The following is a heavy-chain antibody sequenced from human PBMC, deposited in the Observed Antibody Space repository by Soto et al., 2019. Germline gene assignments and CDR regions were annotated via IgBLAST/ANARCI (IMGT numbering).Heavy chain of an antibody. Sequence: EVQLVESGGGLVKPGGSLRLSCAASGFTFSSYSMNWVRQAPGKGLEWVSSISSSSSYIYYADSVKGRFTISRDNAKNSLYLQMNSLRAEDTAVYYCARDLSLEPHLGRQYYYYYYMDVWGKGTTVTVSS. CDR3: ARDLSLEPHLGRQYYYYYYMDV. D-gene: IGHD1-1*01. CDR2: ISSSSSYI. V-gene: IGHV3-21*01. J-gene: IGHJ6*03. CDR1: GFTFSSYS.